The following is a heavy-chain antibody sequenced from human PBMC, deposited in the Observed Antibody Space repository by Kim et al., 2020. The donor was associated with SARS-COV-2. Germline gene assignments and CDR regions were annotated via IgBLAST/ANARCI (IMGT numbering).Heavy chain of an antibody. J-gene: IGHJ4*02. CDR1: GFTFRTYG. V-gene: IGHV3-33*05. CDR2: ISYDASKE. D-gene: IGHD3-10*01. CDR3: VRETGDGSGALGY. Sequence: GGSLRLSCTASGFTFRTYGMHWVRQAPGKGLEWVALISYDASKEYYADSVKGRFTISRDNSKNTLYLQMNTLGAEDTAVYFCVRETGDGSGALGYWGQGTLVTVSS.